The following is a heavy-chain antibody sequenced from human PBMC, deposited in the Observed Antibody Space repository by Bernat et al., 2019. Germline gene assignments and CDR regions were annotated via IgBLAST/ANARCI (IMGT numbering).Heavy chain of an antibody. J-gene: IGHJ4*02. CDR2: ISRNGGST. D-gene: IGHD3-22*01. CDR3: VKDRSDYYDSSGLDY. Sequence: EVQLVESGGGLVQPGGSLRLSCSASGFTLSSYAMHWVRQAPGKGLEYVSAISRNGGSTYYADSVKGRFTISRDNSKNTLYLQMSSLRAEDTAVYYCVKDRSDYYDSSGLDYWGQGTLVTVSS. V-gene: IGHV3-64D*06. CDR1: GFTLSSYA.